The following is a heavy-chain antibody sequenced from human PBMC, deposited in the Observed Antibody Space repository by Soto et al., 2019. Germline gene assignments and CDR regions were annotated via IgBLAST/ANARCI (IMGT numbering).Heavy chain of an antibody. CDR2: ISSSSSYI. CDR1: GFTFSRYS. D-gene: IGHD2-8*01. CDR3: ARDHFEIVLLPPGPAGIDF. V-gene: IGHV3-21*01. Sequence: PGGSLRLSCAASGFTFSRYSMNWVRQAPGKGLEWVSSISSSSSYIYYADSVKGRFTISRDNAKNSLYLQMNSLRAEDTAVYYCARDHFEIVLLPPGPAGIDFSGQWRTLTGS. J-gene: IGHJ6*02.